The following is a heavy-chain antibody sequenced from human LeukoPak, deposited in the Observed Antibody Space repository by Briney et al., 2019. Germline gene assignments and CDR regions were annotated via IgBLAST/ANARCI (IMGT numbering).Heavy chain of an antibody. V-gene: IGHV3-21*01. D-gene: IGHD2-21*02. CDR3: ARGDAYLDY. Sequence: GGSLRLSCTASGFTFSNYAMSWVRQAPGKGLEWVSSISSSSSYIYYADSVKGRFTISKDNAKNSLYLQMNSLRAEDTAVYYCARGDAYLDYWGQGTLVTVSS. J-gene: IGHJ4*02. CDR2: ISSSSSYI. CDR1: GFTFSNYA.